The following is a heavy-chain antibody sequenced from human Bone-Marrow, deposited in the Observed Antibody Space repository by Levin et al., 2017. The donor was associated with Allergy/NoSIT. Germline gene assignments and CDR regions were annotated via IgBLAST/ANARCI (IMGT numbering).Heavy chain of an antibody. CDR2: INTNTGDA. CDR3: GRKGGESGGTTAEWNWFEP. Sequence: ASVKVSCKASGYRFTGYHIHWVRQAPGQDFEWMGWINTNTGDARFARKFQGRVTMTRDTSITTAYMELNSLRSDDTAEYCCGRKGGESGGTTAEWNWFEPWGQGTLVSVFS. CDR1: GYRFTGYH. V-gene: IGHV1-2*02. D-gene: IGHD4-17*01. J-gene: IGHJ5*02.